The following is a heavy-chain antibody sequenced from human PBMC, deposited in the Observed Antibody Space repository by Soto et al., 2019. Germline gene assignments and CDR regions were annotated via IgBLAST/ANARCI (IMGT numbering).Heavy chain of an antibody. CDR2: IIPFFGTE. Sequence: GASVKVSCKASGGTFSTYTISWVRQAPGQGLEWMGGIIPFFGTEIYAQNFHDRVTITADKLTSTAYMELSSLRSQDTAVYYCAREDIVVVPAALENYNYYRMDVWGQGTTVTVSS. D-gene: IGHD2-2*01. J-gene: IGHJ6*02. V-gene: IGHV1-69*06. CDR3: AREDIVVVPAALENYNYYRMDV. CDR1: GGTFSTYT.